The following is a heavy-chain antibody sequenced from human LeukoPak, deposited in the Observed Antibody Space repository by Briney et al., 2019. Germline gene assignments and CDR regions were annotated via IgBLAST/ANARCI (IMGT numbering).Heavy chain of an antibody. D-gene: IGHD3-22*01. V-gene: IGHV3-30*04. Sequence: GGSLRLSCAASGFTFSSYAMHWVRQAPGKGLDWVAFIHHDGSNKYYADSVRGRFTISRDNAKEPVYLQMNSLRAEDTALYYCARGLMGGYPHFDYWGQGTLVTVPS. CDR2: IHHDGSNK. CDR1: GFTFSSYA. J-gene: IGHJ4*02. CDR3: ARGLMGGYPHFDY.